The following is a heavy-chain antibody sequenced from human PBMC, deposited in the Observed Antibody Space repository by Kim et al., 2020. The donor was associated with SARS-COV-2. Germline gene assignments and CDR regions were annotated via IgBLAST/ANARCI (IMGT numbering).Heavy chain of an antibody. Sequence: RYSPSLKSRLTITKDTSKNQVVLTMTNMDPVDTATYYCAHSEAGDVYRVWGQGTTVTVSS. CDR3: AHSEAGDVYRV. J-gene: IGHJ6*02. D-gene: IGHD7-27*01. V-gene: IGHV2-5*01.